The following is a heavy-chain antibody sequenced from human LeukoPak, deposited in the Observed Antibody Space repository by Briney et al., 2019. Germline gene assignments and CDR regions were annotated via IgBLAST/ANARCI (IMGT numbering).Heavy chain of an antibody. J-gene: IGHJ4*02. V-gene: IGHV4-39*07. CDR2: LSYSGRN. Sequence: PSETLSLTCIVSSGSITSGRYYWGWVRQPPGKGLEWLGSLSYSGRNDSNPSLKSRLTISGDTSKNHFSLRLSSVTAADTAVYYCVRESTLGSWGSFLFDSWGQGALVTVSS. CDR3: VRESTLGSWGSFLFDS. CDR1: SGSITSGRYY. D-gene: IGHD3-16*01.